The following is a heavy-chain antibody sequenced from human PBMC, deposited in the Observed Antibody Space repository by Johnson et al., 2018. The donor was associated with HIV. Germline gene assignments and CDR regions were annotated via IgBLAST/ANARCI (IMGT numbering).Heavy chain of an antibody. V-gene: IGHV3-30*02. CDR3: AKERRAPRAFDI. CDR1: GFTFSSYG. J-gene: IGHJ3*02. Sequence: QVQLVESGGGVVQPGGSLRLSCAASGFTFSSYGMHWVRQAPGKGLEWVAGIWYDGSNEYYADSVKGRFTISRDNSKSTLYLQMNSLRPEDTAVSYCAKERRAPRAFDIWGQGTMVTVSS. CDR2: IWYDGSNE.